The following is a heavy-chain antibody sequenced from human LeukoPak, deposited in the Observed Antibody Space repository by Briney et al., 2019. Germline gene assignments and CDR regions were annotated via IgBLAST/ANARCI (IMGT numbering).Heavy chain of an antibody. CDR1: GFTFSSYS. Sequence: PGGSLRLSCAASGFTFSSYSMNWVRQAPGKGLEWVSSISSSSSYIYYADSVKGRFTISRDNAKNSLYLQMNSLRAEDTALYYCAREFRFPGIFGVVSDAFDIWGQGTMVTVSS. J-gene: IGHJ3*02. CDR3: AREFRFPGIFGVVSDAFDI. D-gene: IGHD3-3*01. V-gene: IGHV3-21*01. CDR2: ISSSSSYI.